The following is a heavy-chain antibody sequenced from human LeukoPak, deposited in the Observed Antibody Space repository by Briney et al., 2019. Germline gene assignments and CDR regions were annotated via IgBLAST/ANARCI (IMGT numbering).Heavy chain of an antibody. CDR3: AKAGAQGCCGGDCYFDY. J-gene: IGHJ4*02. V-gene: IGHV3-30*02. CDR1: GFTFSSYG. D-gene: IGHD2-21*01. CDR2: IRYDGSNK. Sequence: PGGSLRLSCAASGFTFSSYGMHWVRQAPGKGLEWVAFIRYDGSNKYYADSVKGRFTISRDNSKNTLYLQMNSLRAEDTAVYYCAKAGAQGCCGGDCYFDYWGQGTLVTVSS.